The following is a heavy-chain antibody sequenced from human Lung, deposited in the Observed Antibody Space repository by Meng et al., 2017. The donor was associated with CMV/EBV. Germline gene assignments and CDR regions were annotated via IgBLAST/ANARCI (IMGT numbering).Heavy chain of an antibody. CDR3: ARGYCSSTSCPTVMDV. CDR1: GYTFTGYY. J-gene: IGHJ6*04. V-gene: IGHV1-2*02. CDR2: INPNSGGT. D-gene: IGHD2-2*01. Sequence: ASVXVTXKASGYTFTGYYMHWVRQAPGQGLEWMGWINPNSGGTNYAQKFQGRVTMTRDTSISTAYMELSRLRSDDTAVYYCARGYCSSTSCPTVMDVWGGGXTVTVSS.